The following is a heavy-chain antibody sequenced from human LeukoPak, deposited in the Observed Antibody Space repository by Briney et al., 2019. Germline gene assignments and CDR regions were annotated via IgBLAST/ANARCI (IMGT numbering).Heavy chain of an antibody. V-gene: IGHV3-21*01. CDR1: GFTFSSYS. D-gene: IGHD3-22*01. CDR2: ISSSSSYI. J-gene: IGHJ4*02. Sequence: GGSLRLSCAASGFTFSSYSMNWVRQAPGKGLEGVSSISSSSSYIYYADSVKGRFTISRDNAKNSLYLQMNSLRAEDTAVYYCASFFSGLLLDYWGQGTLVTVSS. CDR3: ASFFSGLLLDY.